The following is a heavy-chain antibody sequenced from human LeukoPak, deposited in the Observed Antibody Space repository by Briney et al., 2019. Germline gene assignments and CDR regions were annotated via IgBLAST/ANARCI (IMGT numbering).Heavy chain of an antibody. CDR3: ARQYCSGGSCYWEYAFDI. D-gene: IGHD2-15*01. CDR2: IYPGDSDT. Sequence: GESLKISCKGSGYSFTSYWIGWVRQMPGKGLEWMGIIYPGDSDTRYSPSFQGQVTISDDKSISTAYLQWSSLKASDTAMYYCARQYCSGGSCYWEYAFDIWGQGTMVTVSS. V-gene: IGHV5-51*01. J-gene: IGHJ3*02. CDR1: GYSFTSYW.